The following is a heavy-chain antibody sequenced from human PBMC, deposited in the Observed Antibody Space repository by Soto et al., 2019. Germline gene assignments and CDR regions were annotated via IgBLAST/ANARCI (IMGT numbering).Heavy chain of an antibody. CDR1: GGSISSYY. CDR2: IYYSGST. J-gene: IGHJ5*02. Sequence: SETLSLTCTVSGGSISSYYRTWIRQPPGKGLEWIGYIYYSGSTNYNPSLKSRVTISVDTSKNQFSLKLSSVTAADTAVYYCARYRDYGSGSYGWSEHWGQETLVTVSS. V-gene: IGHV4-59*01. D-gene: IGHD3-10*01. CDR3: ARYRDYGSGSYGWSEH.